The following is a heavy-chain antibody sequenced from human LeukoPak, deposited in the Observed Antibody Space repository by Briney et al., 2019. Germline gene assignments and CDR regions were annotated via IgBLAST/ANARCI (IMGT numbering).Heavy chain of an antibody. CDR2: ISAYNGNT. V-gene: IGHV1-18*01. CDR1: GYTFTSYG. Sequence: ASVKVSCKASGYTFTSYGISWVRQAPGQGLEWMGWISAYNGNTNYAQKLQGRVTMTTDTSTSTAYMELRSLRSDDTAVYYCAREGVSRSYLRWDFDYWGQGTLVTVSS. D-gene: IGHD1-26*01. CDR3: AREGVSRSYLRWDFDY. J-gene: IGHJ4*02.